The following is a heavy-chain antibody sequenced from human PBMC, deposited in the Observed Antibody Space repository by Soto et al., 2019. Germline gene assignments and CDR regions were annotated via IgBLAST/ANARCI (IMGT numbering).Heavy chain of an antibody. CDR1: GGCISSGGYY. Sequence: QVQLQESGPGLVKPSQTLSLTCTVSGGCISSGGYYWRWIRQHPGKGLEWIGYIYYSGSTYYNPSLKSRVTISVDTSKNQFSLKLSSVTAADTAVYYCAREEGGGYDHRWFDPWGQGTLVTVSS. CDR3: AREEGGGYDHRWFDP. V-gene: IGHV4-31*03. CDR2: IYYSGST. D-gene: IGHD5-12*01. J-gene: IGHJ5*02.